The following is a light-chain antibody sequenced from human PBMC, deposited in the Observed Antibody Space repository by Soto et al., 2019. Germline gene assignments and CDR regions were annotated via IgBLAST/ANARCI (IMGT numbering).Light chain of an antibody. V-gene: IGKV3-20*01. CDR3: QHYGRSLT. CDR2: GAT. CDR1: QSISSSY. J-gene: IGKJ4*01. Sequence: EIVLTQSPGTLSLSPGEGATLSCRASQSISSSYLAWYQQRPGQAPRLFIYGATRRGTGIPDRFSGSGSGTDFTLTISRLQPEDFAVYYCQHYGRSLTFGGGTKEEIK.